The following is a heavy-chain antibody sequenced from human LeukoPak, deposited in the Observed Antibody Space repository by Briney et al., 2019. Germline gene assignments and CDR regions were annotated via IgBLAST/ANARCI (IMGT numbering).Heavy chain of an antibody. CDR2: IDTGGGT. Sequence: GGSLRLSCAASGFTVSSIYMNWVRQAPGKGLEWVSVIDTGGGTYYADAVKDRFTISRDNSKNTLYLQMNSLRAEDTAVYYCARESGSGSRGFDYWGQGTLVTVSS. CDR3: ARESGSGSRGFDY. D-gene: IGHD3-10*01. J-gene: IGHJ4*02. CDR1: GFTVSSIY. V-gene: IGHV3-66*01.